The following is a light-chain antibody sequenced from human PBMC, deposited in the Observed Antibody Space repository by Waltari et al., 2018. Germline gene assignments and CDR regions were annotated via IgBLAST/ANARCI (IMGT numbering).Light chain of an antibody. CDR3: QQYDNLPIT. V-gene: IGKV1-33*01. CDR2: DAS. CDR1: QDLSNY. J-gene: IGKJ5*01. Sequence: DIQLTPSPSYLSASVGDRVTITCQASQDLSNYLNWYQQKPGRAPKLLIYDASNLETGVPSRFSGSGSGTDFTFTISSLQPEDIATYYCQQYDNLPITFGQGTRLEIK.